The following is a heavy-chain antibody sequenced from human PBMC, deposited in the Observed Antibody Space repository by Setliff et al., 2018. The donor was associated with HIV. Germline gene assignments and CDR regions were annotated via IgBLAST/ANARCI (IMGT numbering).Heavy chain of an antibody. Sequence: GGSLRLSCAASGFIFSSYSTHWVRQAPGKGLEWVAVISYDGNNKNYADSVKGRFTISRDNSKNMLYLQMNSLRAEDTAVYYCARYGGPVDFGDYWGQGTLVTVSS. CDR1: GFIFSSYS. CDR3: ARYGGPVDFGDY. CDR2: ISYDGNNK. J-gene: IGHJ4*02. V-gene: IGHV3-30*07. D-gene: IGHD3-16*01.